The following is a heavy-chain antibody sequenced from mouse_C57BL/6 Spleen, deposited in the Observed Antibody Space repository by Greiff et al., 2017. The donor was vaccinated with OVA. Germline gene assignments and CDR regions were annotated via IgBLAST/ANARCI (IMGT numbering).Heavy chain of an antibody. D-gene: IGHD1-1*01. CDR2: INYDGSST. CDR1: GFTFSDYY. V-gene: IGHV5-16*01. CDR3: ARDRGDYYGRGAMDY. J-gene: IGHJ4*01. Sequence: EVKLVESEGGLVQPGSSMKLSCTASGFTFSDYYMAWVRQVPEKGLEWVANINYDGSSTYYLDSLKSRFIISRDNAKNILYLQMSSLKSEDTATYYCARDRGDYYGRGAMDYWGQGTSVTVSS.